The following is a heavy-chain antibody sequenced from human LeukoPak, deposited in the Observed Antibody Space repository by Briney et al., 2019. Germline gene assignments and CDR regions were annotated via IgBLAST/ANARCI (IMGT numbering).Heavy chain of an antibody. CDR1: GFTFNSFA. Sequence: PGGSLRLSCAASGFTFNSFAFHWVRQAPGRGLEWVAGVSSTGDQKYYADSVKGRISISRDTSRNTVYLQINGLRPEDTAVYFCARDDYYNPGRHIDFWGQGTQVIASS. D-gene: IGHD3-10*01. V-gene: IGHV3-30-3*01. J-gene: IGHJ4*02. CDR3: ARDDYYNPGRHIDF. CDR2: VSSTGDQK.